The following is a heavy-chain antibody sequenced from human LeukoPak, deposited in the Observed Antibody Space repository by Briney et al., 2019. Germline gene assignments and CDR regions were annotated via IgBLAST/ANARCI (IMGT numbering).Heavy chain of an antibody. CDR3: ARAITYYYDSSGPTEYYFDY. Sequence: GGSLRLSCAASGFTVSSNYMSWVRQAPGKGLEWVSVIYSGGSTYYADSVKGRFTISRDNSKNTLYLQMNSLRAEDTAVYYCARAITYYYDSSGPTEYYFDYWGQGTLVTVSS. V-gene: IGHV3-53*01. CDR2: IYSGGST. J-gene: IGHJ4*02. D-gene: IGHD3-22*01. CDR1: GFTVSSNY.